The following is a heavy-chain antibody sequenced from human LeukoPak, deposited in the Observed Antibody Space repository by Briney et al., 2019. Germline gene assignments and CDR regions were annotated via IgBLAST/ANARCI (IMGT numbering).Heavy chain of an antibody. Sequence: GRSLRLSCAASGFTFSSYGMHWVRQAPGKGLKWVSIIWYDGSNKYYADSVKGRFTISRDNSKNMVYLQMNSLRAEDTAVYYCARGGGAAAGIDYWGQGILVTVPS. CDR3: ARGGGAAAGIDY. CDR2: IWYDGSNK. J-gene: IGHJ4*02. V-gene: IGHV3-33*01. CDR1: GFTFSSYG. D-gene: IGHD6-13*01.